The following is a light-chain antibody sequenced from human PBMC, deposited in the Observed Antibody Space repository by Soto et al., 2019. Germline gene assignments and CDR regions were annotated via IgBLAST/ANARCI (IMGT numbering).Light chain of an antibody. CDR3: QQYMSSVT. J-gene: IGKJ1*01. V-gene: IGKV3-20*01. CDR1: QSVDTTF. CDR2: GAS. Sequence: EIVLTQSPGSLSLSPGQRATLSCRASQSVDTTFFAWYQKKPGQAPRLLIYGASKRATGIPDRFSGSVSGTDFTLIISRLEPEDCAVYDCQQYMSSVTFGQGTKVEIK.